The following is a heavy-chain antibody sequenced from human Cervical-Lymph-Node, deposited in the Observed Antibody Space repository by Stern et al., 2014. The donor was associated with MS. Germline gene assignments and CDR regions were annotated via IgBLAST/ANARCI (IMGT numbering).Heavy chain of an antibody. J-gene: IGHJ6*02. V-gene: IGHV3-33*01. CDR2: IWYDGSNK. D-gene: IGHD6-13*01. CDR3: ARSSSPSPYYYYGMDV. Sequence: VQLVESGGGVVQPGRSLRLSCAASGFTFSSYGMHWVRQAPGKGLEWGAVIWYDGSNKYYADSVKGRFTISRDNPKNTLYLQMNSLRAEDTAVYYCARSSSPSPYYYYGMDVWGQGTTVTVSS. CDR1: GFTFSSYG.